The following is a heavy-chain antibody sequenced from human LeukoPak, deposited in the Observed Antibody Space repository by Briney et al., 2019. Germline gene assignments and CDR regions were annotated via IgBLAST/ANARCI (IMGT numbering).Heavy chain of an antibody. CDR2: ISGSGGST. CDR3: AKDGQMGLAGTFRWT. J-gene: IGHJ5*02. D-gene: IGHD6-19*01. V-gene: IGHV3-23*01. CDR1: GFTFSSYA. Sequence: GGSLRLSCAASGFTFSSYAMSWVRQAPGKGLEWVSAISGSGGSTYYADSVKGRFTISRDNSKNTLYLQMDSLRAEDASVYYCAKDGQMGLAGTFRWTWGKETLVTVFS.